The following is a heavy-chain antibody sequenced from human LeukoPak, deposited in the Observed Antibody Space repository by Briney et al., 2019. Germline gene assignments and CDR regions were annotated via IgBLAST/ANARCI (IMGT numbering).Heavy chain of an antibody. V-gene: IGHV3-53*01. CDR3: ARDPYDFWSGYYLDY. J-gene: IGHJ4*02. CDR2: IYSGGST. Sequence: GGSLRLSCAASGFTFSSYSMNWVRQAPGKGLEWVSVIYSGGSTYYADSVKGRFTISRDNSKNTLYLQMNSLRAEDTAVYYCARDPYDFWSGYYLDYWGQGTLVTVSS. D-gene: IGHD3-3*01. CDR1: GFTFSSYS.